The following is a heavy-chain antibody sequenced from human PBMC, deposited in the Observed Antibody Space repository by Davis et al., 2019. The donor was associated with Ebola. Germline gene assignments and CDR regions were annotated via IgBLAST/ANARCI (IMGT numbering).Heavy chain of an antibody. CDR1: GFTFSTYA. V-gene: IGHV3-30-3*01. J-gene: IGHJ4*02. D-gene: IGHD5-18*01. CDR2: ITYDESKK. CDR3: ARARGRGYNHGLGYYFDS. Sequence: GESLKISCAASGFTFSTYALHWVRQAPGKGLEWVALITYDESKKYYSDSVKGRFTISRDNSKNTLYLQMNSLRAEDTTVYYCARARGRGYNHGLGYYFDSWGQGTLVTVSS.